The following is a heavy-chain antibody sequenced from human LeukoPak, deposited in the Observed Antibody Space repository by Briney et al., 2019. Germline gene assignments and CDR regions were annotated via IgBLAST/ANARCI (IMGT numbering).Heavy chain of an antibody. CDR2: ISAYNGNT. CDR1: GYTFTSYG. Sequence: ASVKVSCKASGYTFTSYGISWVRQAPGQGLERMGWISAYNGNTNYAQKLQGRVTMSTDTSTGTAYMELRSLRFDDTAIYYCAKDWHILTGRNCFDPWGHGTLVTVSS. J-gene: IGHJ5*02. V-gene: IGHV1-18*01. D-gene: IGHD3-9*01. CDR3: AKDWHILTGRNCFDP.